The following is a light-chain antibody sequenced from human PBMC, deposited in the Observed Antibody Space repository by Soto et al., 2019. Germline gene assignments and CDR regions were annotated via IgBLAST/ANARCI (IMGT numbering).Light chain of an antibody. CDR2: GAS. V-gene: IGKV3-20*01. CDR1: QSVGSSY. J-gene: IGKJ2*01. Sequence: EIVLTQSPGTLSSSPGERATLSCRASQSVGSSYLAWYQQKPGQAPRLLIYGASSRATGIPDRFSGSGSGTDFTLTISRLEPEDFAVYYCQQYGSSPPTFGQGTKLEIK. CDR3: QQYGSSPPT.